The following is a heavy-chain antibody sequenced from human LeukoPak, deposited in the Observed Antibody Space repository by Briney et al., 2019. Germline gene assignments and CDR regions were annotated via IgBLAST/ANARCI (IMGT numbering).Heavy chain of an antibody. CDR3: ARGSPVHAFDI. D-gene: IGHD3-10*01. CDR2: IYYSGST. V-gene: IGHV4-30-4*01. CDR1: GGSISSGDYY. J-gene: IGHJ3*02. Sequence: MTSETLSLTCTVSGGSISSGDYYWSWIRQPPGKGLEWIGYIYYSGSTYYNPSLKSRVTISVDTSKNQFSLKLSSVTAADTAVYYCARGSPVHAFDIWGQGTMVTVSP.